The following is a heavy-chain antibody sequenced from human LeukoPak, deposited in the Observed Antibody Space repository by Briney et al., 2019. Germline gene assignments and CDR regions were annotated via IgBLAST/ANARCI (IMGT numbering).Heavy chain of an antibody. D-gene: IGHD3-10*01. CDR1: GFSFSHYW. CDR2: INPDGSAK. V-gene: IGHV3-7*02. Sequence: GGSLRLSCAASGFSFSHYWMSWVRQAPGKGLEWVANINPDGSAKHYVDSVRGRFTISRDNAKTSLYLQMNGLRAEDTAVYYCARGRSITLLRGVAMSDGFDIWGQGAMVTVSS. CDR3: ARGRSITLLRGVAMSDGFDI. J-gene: IGHJ3*02.